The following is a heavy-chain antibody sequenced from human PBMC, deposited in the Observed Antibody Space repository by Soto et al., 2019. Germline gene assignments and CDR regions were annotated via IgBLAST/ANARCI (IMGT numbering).Heavy chain of an antibody. CDR3: ARDAYISGYYQFDY. V-gene: IGHV3-74*01. Sequence: PGGSLRLSCAASGFTFSSYLMHWVRQVPGKGLVWVSRIHFDGSTTHYADSVKGRFTISRDNAKNTLSLQMNSLRAEDTAVYYCARDAYISGYYQFDYWGQGTLVTAPQ. CDR2: IHFDGSTT. J-gene: IGHJ4*02. CDR1: GFTFSSYL. D-gene: IGHD6-19*01.